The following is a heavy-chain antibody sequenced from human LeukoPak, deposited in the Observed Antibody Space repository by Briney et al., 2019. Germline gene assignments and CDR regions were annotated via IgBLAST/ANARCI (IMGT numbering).Heavy chain of an antibody. D-gene: IGHD2/OR15-2a*01. J-gene: IGHJ4*02. CDR2: IYYSGST. Sequence: SETLSLTCTVSGDSMSTSNYYWSWIRQPPGKGLEWIGHIYYSGSTNNNPSLKSRGTISVDTSKNQFSLKLSSVTAADTAVYYCARVLVSSALFFDYWGQGTLVTVSS. V-gene: IGHV4-59*01. CDR3: ARVLVSSALFFDY. CDR1: GDSMSTSNYY.